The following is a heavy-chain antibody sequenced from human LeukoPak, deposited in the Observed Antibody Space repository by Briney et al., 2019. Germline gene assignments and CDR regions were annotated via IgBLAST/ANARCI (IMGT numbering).Heavy chain of an antibody. V-gene: IGHV3-23*01. CDR3: ARDLRDRSGRNYFDY. J-gene: IGHJ4*02. Sequence: GGSLRLSCAASGFSFSSYAMTWVRRAPGKGLEWVSGISGGGDFTYYVDSVKGRFTISRDNSKNTLYLQMNSLRAEDTAVYYCARDLRDRSGRNYFDYWGQGTLVTVSS. CDR1: GFSFSSYA. D-gene: IGHD3-22*01. CDR2: ISGGGDFT.